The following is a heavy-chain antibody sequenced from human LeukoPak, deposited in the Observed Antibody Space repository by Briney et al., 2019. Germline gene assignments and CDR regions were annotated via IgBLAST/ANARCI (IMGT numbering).Heavy chain of an antibody. CDR3: TRDPMRSGSY. V-gene: IGHV3-74*01. D-gene: IGHD1-26*01. J-gene: IGHJ4*02. CDR1: GFTFSSNW. CDR2: INGDGSSS. Sequence: GESLRLSCAASGFTFSSNWMHWVCLAPGKGLVWVSRINGDGSSSSYADSVKGRFTISRDNAKNTLYLQMISLRVEDTAVYYCTRDPMRSGSYWGQGTLVTVSS.